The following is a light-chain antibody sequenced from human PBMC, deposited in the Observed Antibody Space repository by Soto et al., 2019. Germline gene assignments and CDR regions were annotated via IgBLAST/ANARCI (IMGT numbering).Light chain of an antibody. CDR1: SSNIGTGYD. CDR3: QSYDSSVSGAV. V-gene: IGLV1-40*01. Sequence: QAVVTQPPSVSGAPGQKVTISCTGSSSNIGTGYDVHWYRQVPGTAPKLLIYGNNNRPSGVPDRFSGSKSGTSASLAIAGLQAEDEADYYCQSYDSSVSGAVFGGGTKLTVL. J-gene: IGLJ2*01. CDR2: GNN.